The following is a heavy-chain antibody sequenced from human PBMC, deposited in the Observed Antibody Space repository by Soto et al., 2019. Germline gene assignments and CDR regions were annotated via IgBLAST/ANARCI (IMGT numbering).Heavy chain of an antibody. Sequence: PSETLSLTCAVYGGSFSGYYWSWIRQPPGKGLEWIGEINHSGSTNYNPSLKSRVTISVDTSKNQFSLKLSSVTAADMAVYYRARGLIAARTPYYFDYWGQGTLVTVSS. CDR2: INHSGST. CDR1: GGSFSGYY. V-gene: IGHV4-34*01. D-gene: IGHD6-6*01. J-gene: IGHJ4*02. CDR3: ARGLIAARTPYYFDY.